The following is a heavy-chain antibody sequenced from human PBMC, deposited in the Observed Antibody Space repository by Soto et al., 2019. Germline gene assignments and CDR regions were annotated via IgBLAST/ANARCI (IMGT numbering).Heavy chain of an antibody. D-gene: IGHD1-26*01. CDR1: GFTFTSYS. CDR2: ISSSSTI. V-gene: IGHV3-48*02. Sequence: SLRLSCAASGFTFTSYSMNWVRQAPGKGLEWVSYISSSSTIYYADSMKGRFTISRDHAKNPLYLQVNSLRDEDTAVYYCVRGGATIFDYWGRGTLVTVSS. J-gene: IGHJ4*02. CDR3: VRGGATIFDY.